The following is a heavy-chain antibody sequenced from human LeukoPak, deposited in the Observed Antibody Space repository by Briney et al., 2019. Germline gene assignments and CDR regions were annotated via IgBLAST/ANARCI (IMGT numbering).Heavy chain of an antibody. CDR3: ARTSHYVDVAATIPYGIYYFDY. J-gene: IGHJ4*02. CDR1: GYTFTGYY. D-gene: IGHD5-12*01. CDR2: INPNSGGT. Sequence: ASVKVSCKASGYTFTGYYMHWVRQAPGQGLEWMGWINPNSGGTNYAQKFQGRVTMTRDTSISTAYMELSRLRSDDTAVYYCARTSHYVDVAATIPYGIYYFDYWGQGILVTVSS. V-gene: IGHV1-2*02.